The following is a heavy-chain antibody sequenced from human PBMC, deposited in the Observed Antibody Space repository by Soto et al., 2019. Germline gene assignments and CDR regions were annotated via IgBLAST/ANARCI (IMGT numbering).Heavy chain of an antibody. CDR1: GFTVSSNY. Sequence: GGSLRLSCAASGFTVSSNYMSWVRQAPGKGLEWVSVIYSGGSTYYADSVKGRFTISRDNSKNTLYLQMNSLRAEDTAVYYCAREFYDFWSGPYYYYMDVWGKGTTVTVSS. CDR2: IYSGGST. D-gene: IGHD3-3*01. V-gene: IGHV3-66*01. J-gene: IGHJ6*03. CDR3: AREFYDFWSGPYYYYMDV.